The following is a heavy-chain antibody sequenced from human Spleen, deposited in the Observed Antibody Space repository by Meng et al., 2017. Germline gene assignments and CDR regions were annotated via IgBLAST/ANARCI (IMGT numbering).Heavy chain of an antibody. CDR2: INHAGTT. V-gene: IGHV4-34*01. CDR1: GGSFSGFY. CDR3: ARGTAAGTDAFDI. D-gene: IGHD6-13*01. Sequence: SETLSLTCAVYGGSFSGFYWSWIRQSPGKGLEWIGEINHAGTTNYNPSLKNRVTISGDTSKNQFSLKLSSVTAADTAVYYCARGTAAGTDAFDIWGQGTMVTVSS. J-gene: IGHJ3*02.